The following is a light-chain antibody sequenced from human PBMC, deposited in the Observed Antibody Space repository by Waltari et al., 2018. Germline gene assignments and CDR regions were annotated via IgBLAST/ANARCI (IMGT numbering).Light chain of an antibody. Sequence: ELVMTQSPATLSVSPGDRVTLSCWASQSVSNLLAWYQQKPGQAPRLLIYGASTRATDTPARFRGSGSGTEFTLTISNLQSEDFALDCGEQGGTGPTFGGGTKVEIK. CDR2: GAS. J-gene: IGKJ4*01. CDR3: EQGGTGPT. V-gene: IGKV3D-15*01. CDR1: QSVSNL.